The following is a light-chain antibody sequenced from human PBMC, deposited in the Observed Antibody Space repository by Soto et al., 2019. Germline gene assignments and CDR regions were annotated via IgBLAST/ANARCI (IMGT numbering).Light chain of an antibody. CDR2: DFS. Sequence: QSVLTQPASVSGSPGQSIPISCTGSTSDIGGYNYVSWFQHHPGKAPKLMFSDFSNRPSGVSNRFSGSMSGDTASLTISGLQAEDEANYCCSSYTSNTTPYVFGTGTKVTVL. CDR3: SSYTSNTTPYV. J-gene: IGLJ1*01. V-gene: IGLV2-14*03. CDR1: TSDIGGYNY.